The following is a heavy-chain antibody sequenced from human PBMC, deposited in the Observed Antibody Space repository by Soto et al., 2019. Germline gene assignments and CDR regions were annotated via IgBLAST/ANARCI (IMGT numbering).Heavy chain of an antibody. CDR2: ILFDGRNE. D-gene: IGHD3-9*01. V-gene: IGHV3-30*18. J-gene: IGHJ4*02. CDR3: AKDMPPNNDILTGYYSGFDY. Sequence: GGSLRLSCAASGFIFSNYAMHWVRQAPGKGLEWVALILFDGRNEYYADSVKGRFIISRDNSKNTLYLQMNSLRPEDTAVYYCAKDMPPNNDILTGYYSGFDYWGQGPLVTVSS. CDR1: GFIFSNYA.